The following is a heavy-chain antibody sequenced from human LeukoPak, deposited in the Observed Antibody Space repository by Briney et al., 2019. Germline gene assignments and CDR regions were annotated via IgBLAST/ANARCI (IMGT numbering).Heavy chain of an antibody. CDR2: INHSGST. CDR1: GGSFRGYY. D-gene: IGHD2-2*01. CDR3: ARPGYCSSTSCQDAFDI. V-gene: IGHV4-34*01. Sequence: PSETLSLTCAVYGGSFRGYYWSWIRQPPGKGLEWIGEINHSGSTNYNPSLKSRVTISIGTSKNQFSLSLSSVTAADTAVYSCARPGYCSSTSCQDAFDIWGQGTMVTVSS. J-gene: IGHJ3*02.